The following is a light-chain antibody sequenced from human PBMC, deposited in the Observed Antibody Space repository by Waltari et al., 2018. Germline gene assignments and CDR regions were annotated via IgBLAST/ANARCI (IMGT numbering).Light chain of an antibody. CDR1: SSDVGSYNL. Sequence: QSALPQPAPVSGSPGQSIPISCTGTSSDVGSYNLVSWYQQHPGKDPKLMIYEGSKLPSGVSNRFSGSKAGNTASLTISGLQAEDEADYYCCSYAGSSTVVFGGGTKLTVL. CDR3: CSYAGSSTVV. J-gene: IGLJ2*01. CDR2: EGS. V-gene: IGLV2-23*01.